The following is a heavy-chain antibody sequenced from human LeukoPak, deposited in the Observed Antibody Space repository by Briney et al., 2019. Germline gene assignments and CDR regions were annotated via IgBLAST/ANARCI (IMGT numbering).Heavy chain of an antibody. J-gene: IGHJ4*02. Sequence: RGSLSLSSAASGFASSSYAMSWVREAAGQGLEWGSAISGSGGSTYYATSVKGRFTISGDNSKNTLYLQMSSLRAEDTAVYYCAKGPPIAVAGTAGGYWGQGTLVTVSS. D-gene: IGHD6-19*01. CDR2: ISGSGGST. CDR1: GFASSSYA. CDR3: AKGPPIAVAGTAGGY. V-gene: IGHV3-23*01.